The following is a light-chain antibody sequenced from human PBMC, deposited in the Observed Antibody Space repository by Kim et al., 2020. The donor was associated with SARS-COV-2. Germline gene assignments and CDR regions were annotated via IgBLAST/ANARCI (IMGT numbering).Light chain of an antibody. Sequence: DIQMTQSPSSLSASVGDRVTITCRASQDIRNDLGWYQQNPGRAPKRLIYGASSLQSGVPSRFSGSGSGTEFTLTIRSVQPEDFATYFCLQHSTYPITFGQGTRLEIK. CDR2: GAS. CDR3: LQHSTYPIT. J-gene: IGKJ5*01. CDR1: QDIRND. V-gene: IGKV1-17*01.